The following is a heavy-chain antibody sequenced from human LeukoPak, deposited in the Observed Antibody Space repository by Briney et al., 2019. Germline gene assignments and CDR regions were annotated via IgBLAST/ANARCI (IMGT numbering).Heavy chain of an antibody. CDR3: AKASGSYYTTYYFDY. CDR2: ISWNSGSI. Sequence: PGRSLRLSCAASGFTFDDYAMHWVRQAPGKGLEWVSGISWNSGSIVYADSVKGRFTISRDNAKNSLYLQMNSLRAEDMALYYCAKASGSYYTTYYFDYWGQGTLVTVSS. J-gene: IGHJ4*02. V-gene: IGHV3-9*03. CDR1: GFTFDDYA. D-gene: IGHD1-26*01.